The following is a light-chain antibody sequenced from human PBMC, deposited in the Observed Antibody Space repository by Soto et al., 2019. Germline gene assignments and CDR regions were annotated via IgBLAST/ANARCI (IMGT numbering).Light chain of an antibody. CDR1: QRISSRN. Sequence: EIVLTQSPGTLSLSPRERATLSCRASQRISSRNLAWSQQKPGQAPRLLIYLTSSRATGIPERFSGSGSVTDFTLTINRLEPEDFAVYYCQQYSDLPYTFGQGTKLEVK. V-gene: IGKV3-20*01. CDR3: QQYSDLPYT. CDR2: LTS. J-gene: IGKJ2*01.